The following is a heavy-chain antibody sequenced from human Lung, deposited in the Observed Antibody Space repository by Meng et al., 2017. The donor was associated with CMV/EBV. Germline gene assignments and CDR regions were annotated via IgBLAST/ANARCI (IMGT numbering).Heavy chain of an antibody. D-gene: IGHD5-12*01. CDR1: GYGFTSYW. V-gene: IGHV5-51*01. CDR2: IYPGDSDI. Sequence: XVSXXGSGYGFTSYWIGWVRQMPGKGLEWMGIIYPGDSDINYNPSFEGQVIISADKSISTAYLQWSGLKASDTAMYYCARLRGCDGYDCVDYWGQGPLVTVSS. J-gene: IGHJ4*02. CDR3: ARLRGCDGYDCVDY.